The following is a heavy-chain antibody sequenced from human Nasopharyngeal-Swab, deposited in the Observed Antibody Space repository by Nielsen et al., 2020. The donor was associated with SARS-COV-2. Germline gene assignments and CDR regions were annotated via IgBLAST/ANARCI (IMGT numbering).Heavy chain of an antibody. Sequence: WIRQPPGKGLVWVSRINSDGSSTSYADSVKGRFTISGDNAKNTLYLQMNSLRAEDTAVYYCASSSGWYSGWGQGTLVTVSS. J-gene: IGHJ4*02. D-gene: IGHD6-19*01. V-gene: IGHV3-74*01. CDR2: INSDGSST. CDR3: ASSSGWYSG.